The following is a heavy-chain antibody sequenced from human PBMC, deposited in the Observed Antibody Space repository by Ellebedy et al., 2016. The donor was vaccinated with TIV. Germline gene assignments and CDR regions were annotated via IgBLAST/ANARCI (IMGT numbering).Heavy chain of an antibody. CDR2: ISPNDGST. CDR3: ARDQNWNYQQGAFDI. J-gene: IGHJ3*02. V-gene: IGHV1-46*01. Sequence: ASVKVSCXASGYTFTRYYLHWVRQAPGQGPEWMGIISPNDGSTTYAQKFQGRVTMTRDTSTSTVYMELSSLRSEDTAVYYCARDQNWNYQQGAFDIWGQGTMVTVSS. D-gene: IGHD1-7*01. CDR1: GYTFTRYY.